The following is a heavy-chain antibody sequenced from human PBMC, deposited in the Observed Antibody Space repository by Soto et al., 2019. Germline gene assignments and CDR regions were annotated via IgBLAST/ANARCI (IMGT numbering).Heavy chain of an antibody. Sequence: AASVKVSCKASGYTFTGYYMHWVRQAPGQGLEWMGWINPNSGGTNYAQKFQGRVTMTRDTSISTAYMELSRLRSDDTAVYYCARPQRDFWSMSDWFAPWGQGTLVTVSS. CDR2: INPNSGGT. CDR3: ARPQRDFWSMSDWFAP. V-gene: IGHV1-2*02. J-gene: IGHJ5*02. D-gene: IGHD3-3*01. CDR1: GYTFTGYY.